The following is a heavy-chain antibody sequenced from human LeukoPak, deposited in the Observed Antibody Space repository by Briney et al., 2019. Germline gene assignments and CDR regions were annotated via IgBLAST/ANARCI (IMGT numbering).Heavy chain of an antibody. D-gene: IGHD3-22*01. V-gene: IGHV3-23*01. CDR2: ISGSGDNT. J-gene: IGHJ4*02. CDR3: AKGSYYDSSGSFYFDY. CDR1: GFTFSSYA. Sequence: GGSLRLSCAASGFTFSSYAMSWVRQAPGKGLEWVSGISGSGDNTYYADSVKGRFTISRDNSKNTLYVQVNTLGTEDTAAYYCAKGSYYDSSGSFYFDYWGQGTLVTVSS.